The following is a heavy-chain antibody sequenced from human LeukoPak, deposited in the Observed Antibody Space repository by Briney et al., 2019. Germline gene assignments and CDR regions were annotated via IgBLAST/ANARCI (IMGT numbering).Heavy chain of an antibody. CDR2: INWNGGST. D-gene: IGHD6-13*01. J-gene: IGHJ3*02. Sequence: GGSLRLSCAASGFTFDDYGMSWVRQAPGKGLEWVSGINWNGGSTGYADSVKGRFTISRDNAKNSLYLQMNSLRAEDTALYYRARHSSSYDAFDIWGQGTMVTVSS. CDR1: GFTFDDYG. CDR3: ARHSSSYDAFDI. V-gene: IGHV3-20*04.